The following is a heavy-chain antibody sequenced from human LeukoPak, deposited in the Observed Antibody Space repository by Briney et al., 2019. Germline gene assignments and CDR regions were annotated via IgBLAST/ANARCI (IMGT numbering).Heavy chain of an antibody. J-gene: IGHJ4*02. CDR2: ISYDGSNK. CDR1: GFTFSSYG. V-gene: IGHV3-30*18. Sequence: GGSLRLSCAASGFTFSSYGMHWVRQAPGEGLEWVAVISYDGSNKYYADSVKGRFTISRDNSKNTLYLQMNSLRAEDTAVYYCAKDLVVRGYSYGHDYWGQGTLVTVSS. CDR3: AKDLVVRGYSYGHDY. D-gene: IGHD5-18*01.